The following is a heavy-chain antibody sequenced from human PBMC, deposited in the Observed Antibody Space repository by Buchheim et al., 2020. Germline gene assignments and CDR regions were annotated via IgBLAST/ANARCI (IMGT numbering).Heavy chain of an antibody. J-gene: IGHJ6*03. CDR1: GFTFSSYE. CDR3: GREGWGFEDYYYYYYMDV. Sequence: EVQLVESGGGLVQPGGSLRLSCAASGFTFSSYEMNWVRQAPGKGLEWVSYISSSGSTIYYEDSVKGRFTISRDNAKHSLSLQMNSLRAEDTAVYYCGREGWGFEDYYYYYYMDVWGKGTT. CDR2: ISSSGSTI. D-gene: IGHD1-26*01. V-gene: IGHV3-48*03.